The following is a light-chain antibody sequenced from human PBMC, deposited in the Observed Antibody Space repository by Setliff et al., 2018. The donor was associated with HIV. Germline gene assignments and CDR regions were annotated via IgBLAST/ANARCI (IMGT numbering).Light chain of an antibody. CDR3: QTWGTGIHYV. CDR1: SGHSSYA. Sequence: PVLPQSPSASASLGASVKLTCTLSSGHSSYAIAWHQQQPEKGPRFLMKFNSDGSHSKGDGIPDRFSGSSSGAERYLTISSLQSEDEADYYCQTWGTGIHYVFGTGTKVTVL. CDR2: FNSDGSH. J-gene: IGLJ1*01. V-gene: IGLV4-69*01.